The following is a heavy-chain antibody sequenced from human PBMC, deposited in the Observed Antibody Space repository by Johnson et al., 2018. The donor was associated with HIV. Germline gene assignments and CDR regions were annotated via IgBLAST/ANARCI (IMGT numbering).Heavy chain of an antibody. V-gene: IGHV3-20*04. CDR2: IYWNGVRT. CDR3: ARDSRYNNYGGGSVGAFDI. J-gene: IGHJ3*02. CDR1: GFTFDDYG. Sequence: VQLVESGGGLVQPGGSLRLSCAASGFTFDDYGMTWVRQAPGKGLEWVYGIYWNGVRTTYADSVKGRFTISRDNSKNTLYLQMNSLRTEDTAVYYCARDSRYNNYGGGSVGAFDIWGQGTTVTVSS. D-gene: IGHD4-11*01.